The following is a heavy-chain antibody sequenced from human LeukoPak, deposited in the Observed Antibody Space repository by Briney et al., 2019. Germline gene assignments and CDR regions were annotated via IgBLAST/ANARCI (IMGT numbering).Heavy chain of an antibody. J-gene: IGHJ4*02. Sequence: PSETLSLTCTVSGGSISSYYWSWIRQPPGKGLEWIGYIYYSGSTNYNPSLKSRVTISVDTSKNQFSLKLSSVTAADTAVYYCASVYDSSGYLGCWGQGTLVTVSS. CDR2: IYYSGST. D-gene: IGHD3-22*01. V-gene: IGHV4-59*01. CDR1: GGSISSYY. CDR3: ASVYDSSGYLGC.